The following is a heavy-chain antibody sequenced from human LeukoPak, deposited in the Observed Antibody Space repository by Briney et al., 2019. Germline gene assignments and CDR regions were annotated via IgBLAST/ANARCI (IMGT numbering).Heavy chain of an antibody. Sequence: GGSLRLSCAASGFTFSSYSMNWVRQAPGKGLEWVSAISGSGGSTYYADSVKGRFTISRDNSKNTLYLQMNSLRAEDTAVYYCAKSRLGGPYYFDYWGQGTLVTVSS. V-gene: IGHV3-23*01. CDR3: AKSRLGGPYYFDY. J-gene: IGHJ4*02. CDR1: GFTFSSYS. CDR2: ISGSGGST.